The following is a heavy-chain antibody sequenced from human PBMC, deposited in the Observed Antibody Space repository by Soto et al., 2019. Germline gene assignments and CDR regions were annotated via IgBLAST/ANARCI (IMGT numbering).Heavy chain of an antibody. CDR3: ARDPSRYDILTGRSNYYLYGLDV. V-gene: IGHV1-2*02. D-gene: IGHD3-9*01. J-gene: IGHJ6*02. CDR1: GYTFTTYY. Sequence: ASVKVSCKASGYTFTTYYIHWVRQAPGQGLEWMAWINPDSGATYSAPKFQGRVTVTSDTSISTASMEMSRLTSDDTAVYYCARDPSRYDILTGRSNYYLYGLDVWGQGTTVTVSS. CDR2: INPDSGAT.